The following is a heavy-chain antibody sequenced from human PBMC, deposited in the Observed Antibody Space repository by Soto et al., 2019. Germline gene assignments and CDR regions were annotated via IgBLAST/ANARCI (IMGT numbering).Heavy chain of an antibody. D-gene: IGHD1-26*01. J-gene: IGHJ4*02. CDR1: GGTFSSYA. CDR3: GRDGAGMGATFDY. V-gene: IGHV1-69*12. Sequence: QDQLVQSGAVVKKPGSSVKVSCKASGGTFSSYAMNWVRQAPGPGLEWMGGIIPMFGTTTYAQKFQGRVTITADESTSTVYMEMTGLTSDDTAVYYCGRDGAGMGATFDYWGQGTLVNVSS. CDR2: IIPMFGTT.